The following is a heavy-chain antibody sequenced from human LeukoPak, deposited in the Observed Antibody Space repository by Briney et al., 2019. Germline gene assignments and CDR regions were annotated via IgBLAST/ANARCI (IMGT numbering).Heavy chain of an antibody. Sequence: ASVKVSCKASGYIFTTYFIHWVRQAPGQGLEWMGWINPNNGDTNYQGRVTMSRDTSISTAYMELTRLRSDDTAVYYCAREGGYDILTGYQDYWGQGTLVTVSS. CDR1: GYIFTTYF. CDR2: INPNNGDT. CDR3: AREGGYDILTGYQDY. V-gene: IGHV1-2*02. D-gene: IGHD3-9*01. J-gene: IGHJ4*02.